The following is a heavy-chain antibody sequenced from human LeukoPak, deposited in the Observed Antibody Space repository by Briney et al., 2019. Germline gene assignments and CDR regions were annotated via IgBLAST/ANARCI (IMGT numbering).Heavy chain of an antibody. J-gene: IGHJ6*03. V-gene: IGHV1-8*01. Sequence: ASVKVSCKASGYTFTSYDINWVRQATGQGLEWMGWMNPNSGSTGYAQEFQGRVTMTRNTSISTAYMELSSLRSEDTAVYYCARGFRAAAERGNPYYYYYMDVWGKGTTVTVSS. CDR1: GYTFTSYD. CDR2: MNPNSGST. D-gene: IGHD6-13*01. CDR3: ARGFRAAAERGNPYYYYYMDV.